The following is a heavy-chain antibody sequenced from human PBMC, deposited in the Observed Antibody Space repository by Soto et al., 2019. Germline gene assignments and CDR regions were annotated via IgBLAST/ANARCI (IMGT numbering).Heavy chain of an antibody. D-gene: IGHD3-22*01. Sequence: GGSLRLSCAASGFTFSSYAMSWVRQAPGKGLEWVSAISGSGGSTYYADSVKGRFTISRDTAKNTLYLQMNSLRAEDTAVYYCAKDHKRQTITMIVVVIVSGMDVWGQGTTVTVSS. V-gene: IGHV3-23*01. CDR1: GFTFSSYA. CDR2: ISGSGGST. CDR3: AKDHKRQTITMIVVVIVSGMDV. J-gene: IGHJ6*02.